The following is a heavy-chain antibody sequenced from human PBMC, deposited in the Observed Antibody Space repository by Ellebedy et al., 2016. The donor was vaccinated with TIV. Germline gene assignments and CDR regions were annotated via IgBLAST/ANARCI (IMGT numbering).Heavy chain of an antibody. V-gene: IGHV4-4*07. CDR1: GGSISSYY. J-gene: IGHJ3*02. CDR3: ARDHVEMATILSAFDI. D-gene: IGHD5-24*01. CDR2: IYIRGST. Sequence: SETLSLXXTVSGGSISSYYWSWIRQPAGKGLEWIGRIYIRGSTNYNPSFKSRVIMSVDTSKNQFSLNLRSVTAADTAVYYCARDHVEMATILSAFDIWGQGIMVTVSS.